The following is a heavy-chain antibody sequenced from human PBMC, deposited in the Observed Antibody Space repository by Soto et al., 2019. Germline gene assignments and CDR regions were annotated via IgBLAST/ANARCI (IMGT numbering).Heavy chain of an antibody. D-gene: IGHD1-26*01. J-gene: IGHJ4*02. CDR1: GGTFSSYA. CDR2: IIPIFGTA. Sequence: SVKVSCKASGGTFSSYAISWVRQAPGQGLEWMGGIIPIFGTANYAQKFQGRVTITADESTSTAYMELSSLRSEDTAVYYCAGGEWELLRGAFDYWGQGTLVTVSS. CDR3: AGGEWELLRGAFDY. V-gene: IGHV1-69*13.